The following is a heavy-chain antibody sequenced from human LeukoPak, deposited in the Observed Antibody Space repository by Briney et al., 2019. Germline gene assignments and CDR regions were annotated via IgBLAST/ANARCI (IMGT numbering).Heavy chain of an antibody. V-gene: IGHV1-18*01. D-gene: IGHD2/OR15-2a*01. CDR1: GYTFTSYG. CDR2: ISAYNGNT. CDR3: ARDGVGPFSERHFI. J-gene: IGHJ4*02. Sequence: ASVKVSCKASGYTFTSYGISWVRQAPGQGLEWMGWISAYNGNTNYAQKLQGRVTMTTDTSTSTAYMELRSLRSDDTAVYYRARDGVGPFSERHFIWGQGTLVTVSS.